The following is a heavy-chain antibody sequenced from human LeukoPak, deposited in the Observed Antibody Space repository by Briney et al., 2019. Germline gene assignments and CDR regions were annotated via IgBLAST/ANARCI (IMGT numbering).Heavy chain of an antibody. CDR3: ARLNRDIVVVPAASLFDY. D-gene: IGHD2-2*01. CDR1: GGSVSGYY. Sequence: SETLSLTCAVYGGSVSGYYWSCIRQPPGKGLEWRVEINHSGSTNYNPSLKSGVPISVDTSKNQFSLKLSSVTVAATAVYYCARLNRDIVVVPAASLFDYWGQGTLVTVSS. J-gene: IGHJ4*02. CDR2: INHSGST. V-gene: IGHV4-34*01.